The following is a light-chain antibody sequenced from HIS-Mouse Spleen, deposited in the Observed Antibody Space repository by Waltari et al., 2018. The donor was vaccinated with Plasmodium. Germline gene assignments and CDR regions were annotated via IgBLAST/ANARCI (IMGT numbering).Light chain of an antibody. CDR1: PSVLYSSNNKNY. CDR3: QQYYSTPWT. Sequence: DIVMTQSPDSLAVSLGGRATIHCKSSPSVLYSSNNKNYLAWYQQKPGQPPKLRIYWASTRESGVPDRFSGSGSGTDFTLTISSLQAEDVAVYYCQQYYSTPWTFGQGTKVEIK. V-gene: IGKV4-1*01. J-gene: IGKJ1*01. CDR2: WAS.